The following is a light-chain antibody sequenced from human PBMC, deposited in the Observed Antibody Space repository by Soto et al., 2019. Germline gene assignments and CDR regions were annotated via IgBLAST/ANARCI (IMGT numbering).Light chain of an antibody. CDR3: QQYYSTPRIP. V-gene: IGKV4-1*01. CDR2: WAS. J-gene: IGKJ4*01. CDR1: QSVLYSSNNKNY. Sequence: DIVLTQSPDSLAVSLGERATINCKSSQSVLYSSNNKNYLAWYQQKPGQPPKLLIYWASTRESGVPDRFSGSGSAPDFTLTISSLQAEDVAVYYCQQYYSTPRIPFGGGTKVEIK.